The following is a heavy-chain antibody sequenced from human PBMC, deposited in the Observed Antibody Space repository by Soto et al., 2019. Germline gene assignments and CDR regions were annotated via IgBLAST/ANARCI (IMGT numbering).Heavy chain of an antibody. V-gene: IGHV1-8*01. D-gene: IGHD6-13*01. CDR1: RCTFASYD. CDR3: AGGGYSSSWYQTYYYYGMDV. CDR2: MNPNSGNT. Sequence: ASVEVSCKASRCTFASYDINWVRQATGQGLEWMGWMNPNSGNTGYAQKFQGRVTMTRNTSISTAYMELSSLRSEDTAVYYCAGGGYSSSWYQTYYYYGMDVWGQGTTVTVSS. J-gene: IGHJ6*02.